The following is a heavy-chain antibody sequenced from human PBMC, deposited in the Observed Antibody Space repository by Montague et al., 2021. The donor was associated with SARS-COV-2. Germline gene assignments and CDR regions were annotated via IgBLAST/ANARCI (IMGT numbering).Heavy chain of an antibody. Sequence: SETLSLTCTVSGGSISSSSYYWGWIRQPPGKGLEWIGSHYYSGSTYYNPSLKSRVTISVDTSKNQFSLKLSSVTAADTAVYYCARRVTGTTVDYHYHGMDVWGQGTTVTVSS. V-gene: IGHV4-39*01. CDR3: ARRVTGTTVDYHYHGMDV. J-gene: IGHJ6*02. CDR2: HYYSGST. CDR1: GGSISSSSYY. D-gene: IGHD1-20*01.